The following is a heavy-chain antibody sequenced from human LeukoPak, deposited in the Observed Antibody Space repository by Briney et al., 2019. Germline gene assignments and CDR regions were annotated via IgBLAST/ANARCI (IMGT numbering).Heavy chain of an antibody. Sequence: GRSLRLSCAASGFTFSSYSMNWVRQAPGKGLGWVSSISISSSYIYYADSVKGRFTISRDNAKNSLYLQMNSLRAEDTAVYYCASGPQTSIAARGTFDYWGQGTLVTVSS. V-gene: IGHV3-21*01. CDR1: GFTFSSYS. CDR3: ASGPQTSIAARGTFDY. J-gene: IGHJ4*02. CDR2: ISISSSYI. D-gene: IGHD6-6*01.